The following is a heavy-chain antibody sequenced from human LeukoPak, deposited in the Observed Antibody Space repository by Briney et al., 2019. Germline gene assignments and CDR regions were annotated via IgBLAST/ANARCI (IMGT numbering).Heavy chain of an antibody. J-gene: IGHJ4*02. CDR3: AKDAYGGNSGMDY. Sequence: PGRSLRLSCAASGFTFSSYGMHWVRQAPGKGLEWVAVIWYDGNNKYYADSVKGRFTISRDNSKNTLYLQMNSLRAEDTAVYYCAKDAYGGNSGMDYWGQGTLVTVSS. D-gene: IGHD4-23*01. CDR1: GFTFSSYG. V-gene: IGHV3-33*06. CDR2: IWYDGNNK.